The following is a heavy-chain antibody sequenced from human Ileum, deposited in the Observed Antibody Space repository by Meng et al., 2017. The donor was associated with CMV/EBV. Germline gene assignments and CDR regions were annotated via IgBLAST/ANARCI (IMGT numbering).Heavy chain of an antibody. V-gene: IGHV3-15*01. CDR1: GFTFKNAW. CDR2: IKSKTEGGTI. Sequence: GESLKISCVGSGFTFKNAWMSWVRQAPGKGLEWVGQIKSKTEGGTIEYAAPIKGRFIISRDDSKNTLYLQMNSLKSEDTAVYYCSLRYCSTTTCLRCGYWGQGARVTVSS. J-gene: IGHJ4*02. CDR3: SLRYCSTTTCLRCGY. D-gene: IGHD2-15*01.